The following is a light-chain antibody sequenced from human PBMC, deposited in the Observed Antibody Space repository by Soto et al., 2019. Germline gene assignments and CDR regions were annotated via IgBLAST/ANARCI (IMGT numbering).Light chain of an antibody. Sequence: VLTQSPGTLSLSPGERATLACRASQSVSSSYLAWYQQNPGQAPRLLLYGASSRATGIPDRFSGSGSGTDFTLTISRLEPKDFAVYYGQQYGSLPRYTFGQGTNLEIK. V-gene: IGKV3-20*01. CDR1: QSVSSSY. J-gene: IGKJ2*01. CDR3: QQYGSLPRYT. CDR2: GAS.